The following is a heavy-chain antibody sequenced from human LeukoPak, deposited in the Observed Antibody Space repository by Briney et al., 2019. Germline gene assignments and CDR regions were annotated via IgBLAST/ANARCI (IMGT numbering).Heavy chain of an antibody. CDR2: ISYDESSK. D-gene: IGHD3-16*01. V-gene: IGHV3-30-3*01. Sequence: QPGGSLRLSCAASGFTFSTHLMHWVRQAPGKGPEWVAVISYDESSKDHADSVKGRFTISRDNSKNTLYLQMESLTPEDTAVYYCVRDGGSLTLSNTGNYFDYWGQGTRVTVPS. CDR1: GFTFSTHL. CDR3: VRDGGSLTLSNTGNYFDY. J-gene: IGHJ4*02.